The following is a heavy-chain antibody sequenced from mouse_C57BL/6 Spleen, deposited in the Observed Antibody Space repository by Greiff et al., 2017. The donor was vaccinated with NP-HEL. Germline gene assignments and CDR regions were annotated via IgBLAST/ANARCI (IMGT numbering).Heavy chain of an antibody. V-gene: IGHV1-62-2*01. CDR2: FYPGSGSI. CDR1: GYTFTEYT. CDR3: SIHEWEVYYGNALPYFDV. J-gene: IGHJ1*03. D-gene: IGHD2-1*01. Sequence: QVQLQQSGAELVKPGASVKLSCKASGYTFTEYTIHWVKQRSGQGLEWIGWFYPGSGSIKYNEKFKDKATLTADKSSSTVYMELSRLTSEDSAVYFCSIHEWEVYYGNALPYFDVWGTGTTVTVSS.